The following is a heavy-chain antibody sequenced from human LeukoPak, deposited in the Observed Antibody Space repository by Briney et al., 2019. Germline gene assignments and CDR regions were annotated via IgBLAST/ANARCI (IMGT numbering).Heavy chain of an antibody. V-gene: IGHV4-38-2*01. CDR2: IYHSGST. CDR1: GYSISSGYY. D-gene: IGHD6-6*01. J-gene: IGHJ4*02. Sequence: LETLCLTSAVSGYSISSGYYWGWIRQLPGKGLEWIGSIYHSGSTYYNPSLKSRVTISVDTSKNQFSLKLSSVTAADTAVYYCARTNEYSSSSFDYWGQGTLVTVSS. CDR3: ARTNEYSSSSFDY.